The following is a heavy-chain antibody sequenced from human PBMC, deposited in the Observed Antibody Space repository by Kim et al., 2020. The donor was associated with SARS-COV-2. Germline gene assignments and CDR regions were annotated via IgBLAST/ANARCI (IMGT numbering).Heavy chain of an antibody. CDR1: GGSISRSSYY. V-gene: IGHV4-39*01. J-gene: IGHJ2*01. Sequence: SETLSLTCTVSGGSISRSSYYWAWIRQPPGKGLEWIGRIYYSGSSYSNPSLKSRVTLSVDTSKNQFSLNLRSVTASDTAVFYCAMAGPQAWYFDLWVLRT. CDR2: IYYSGSS. CDR3: AMAGPQAWYFDL.